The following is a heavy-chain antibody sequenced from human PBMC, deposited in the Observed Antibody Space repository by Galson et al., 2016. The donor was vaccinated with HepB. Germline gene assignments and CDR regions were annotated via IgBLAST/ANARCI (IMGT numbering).Heavy chain of an antibody. Sequence: SLRLSCAASGFTFSNYAMSWVRQAPGKGLEWVSAISGSGGSPYYADSVKGRFTISRDNSKNTLYLQMNSLRVDDTALYYCAKDTRRCFYRRWFDPWGQGTLVTVSS. D-gene: IGHD3-10*01. V-gene: IGHV3-23*01. CDR2: ISGSGGSP. CDR1: GFTFSNYA. CDR3: AKDTRRCFYRRWFDP. J-gene: IGHJ5*02.